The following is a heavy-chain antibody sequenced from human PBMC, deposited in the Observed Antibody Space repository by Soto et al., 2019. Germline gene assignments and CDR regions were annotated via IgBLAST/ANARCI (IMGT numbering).Heavy chain of an antibody. CDR2: ISYDGSNK. D-gene: IGHD2-21*02. V-gene: IGHV3-30*18. Sequence: QVQLVESGGGVVQPGRSLRLSCAASGFTFSSYGMHWVRQAPGKGLEWVAVISYDGSNKYYADSVKGRFTISRDNSKHTPYLQMNSLIAQDTAVYYCSKDRYDCGGYCALYFYYGMDVWGQGTTVTVSS. CDR3: SKDRYDCGGYCALYFYYGMDV. CDR1: GFTFSSYG. J-gene: IGHJ6*02.